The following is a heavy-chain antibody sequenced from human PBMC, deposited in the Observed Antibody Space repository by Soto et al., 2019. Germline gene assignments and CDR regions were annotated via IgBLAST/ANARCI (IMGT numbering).Heavy chain of an antibody. Sequence: EVQLVDSGGGLVQPGRSLRLSCAASGFTFDDYAMHWVRQAPGKGLEWVSGISWNCGNIGYADSVKGRFTISRDNAKNSLYLQMNSLRAEDTALYYCAKDINPRQWLALFDYWGQGTLVTVSS. J-gene: IGHJ4*02. V-gene: IGHV3-9*01. CDR3: AKDINPRQWLALFDY. CDR1: GFTFDDYA. D-gene: IGHD6-19*01. CDR2: ISWNCGNI.